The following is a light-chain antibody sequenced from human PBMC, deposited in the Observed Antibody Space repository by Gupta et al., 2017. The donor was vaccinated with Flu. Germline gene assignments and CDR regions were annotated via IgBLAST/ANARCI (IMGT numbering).Light chain of an antibody. Sequence: QTVVTQEPSLSVSPGGTVTLTCGLSSGSVSISYYPSWHQQTPGQAPRTLIYNTKTRSTGVPDRFSGSISGDKAALTITGAQADDEGDYYCVLYMGSANCVFGGGTKLTVL. CDR1: SGSVSISYY. V-gene: IGLV8-61*01. J-gene: IGLJ3*02. CDR3: VLYMGSANCV. CDR2: NTK.